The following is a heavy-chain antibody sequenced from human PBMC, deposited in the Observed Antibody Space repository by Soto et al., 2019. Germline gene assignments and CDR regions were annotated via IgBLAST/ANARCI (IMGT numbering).Heavy chain of an antibody. D-gene: IGHD3-9*01. CDR2: IYYTGST. CDR3: ATTRYFDWLPQYYFDY. J-gene: IGHJ4*02. V-gene: IGHV4-59*12. CDR1: GGSISNYY. Sequence: SETLSLTCTVSGGSISNYYWSWIRQPPGMGLEWIGYIYYTGSTNYNPSLKSRVTISVDTSKNQFSLKLSSVTAADTAVYYCATTRYFDWLPQYYFDYWGQGTLVTVSS.